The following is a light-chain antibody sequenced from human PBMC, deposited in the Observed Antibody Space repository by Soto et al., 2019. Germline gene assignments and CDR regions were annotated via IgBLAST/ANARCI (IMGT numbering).Light chain of an antibody. V-gene: IGLV2-14*01. Sequence: QSALTQPASVSGSPGQSITISCTGTSSDVGGYNYVSWYQQHPGKAPKLMIYDVSNRPSGVSNRFSGSKSGNTASLTISGLQAEDEAAYYCSSYTSSSVVFGGATKVTVL. CDR2: DVS. CDR1: SSDVGGYNY. CDR3: SSYTSSSVV. J-gene: IGLJ2*01.